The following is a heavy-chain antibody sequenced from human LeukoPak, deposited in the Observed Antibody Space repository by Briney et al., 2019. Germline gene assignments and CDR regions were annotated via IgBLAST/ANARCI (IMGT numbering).Heavy chain of an antibody. J-gene: IGHJ4*02. V-gene: IGHV4-4*07. D-gene: IGHD1-26*01. CDR1: GGSMSNYY. CDR2: VYFSGNT. Sequence: PSETLSLTCTVSGGSMSNYYWSWIRQPAGRGLEWIGRVYFSGNTNYNPSLMGRVTMSVDTSKNQFSLNLTSVTAADTAVYYCARVGSDGSYFDYWGRGPLVTVSS. CDR3: ARVGSDGSYFDY.